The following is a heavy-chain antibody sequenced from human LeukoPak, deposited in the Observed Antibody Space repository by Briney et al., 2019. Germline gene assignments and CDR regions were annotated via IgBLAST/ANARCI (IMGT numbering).Heavy chain of an antibody. J-gene: IGHJ5*02. V-gene: IGHV4-38-2*02. CDR2: IYHSGST. CDR3: ARDGRIRFPVTNWIDP. Sequence: PSETLSLTCTVSGYSISSGYYWGWIRQPPGEGLEWIASIYHSGSTYYSLSLKSRVTISVDTSKNQFSLKLSSVTAADTAVYYYARDGRIRFPVTNWIDPWGQGTLVTVST. D-gene: IGHD3-3*01. CDR1: GYSISSGYY.